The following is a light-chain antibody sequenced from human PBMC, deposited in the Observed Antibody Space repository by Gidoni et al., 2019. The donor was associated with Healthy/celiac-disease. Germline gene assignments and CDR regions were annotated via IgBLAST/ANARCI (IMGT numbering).Light chain of an antibody. J-gene: IGKJ1*01. CDR2: AAS. CDR1: QGISNS. Sequence: DIQMTQSPSSLSASVGDRVTITCRASQGISNSLAWYQQKPGKAPKLLLYAASRLESGVPSRFSGSGSGTDYTLTISSLQPEDFATYYCQPYYSTQWPFGQGTKVEIK. CDR3: QPYYSTQWP. V-gene: IGKV1-NL1*01.